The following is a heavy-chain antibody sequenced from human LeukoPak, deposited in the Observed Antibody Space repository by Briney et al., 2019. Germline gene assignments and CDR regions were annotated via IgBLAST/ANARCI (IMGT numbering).Heavy chain of an antibody. CDR1: GYTFTSYD. CDR2: MNPNSGNT. Sequence: ASVKVSCKASGYTFTSYDINWVRQATGQGLEWMGWMNPNSGNTGYAQKFQGRVTMTRNTSISTAYMELSSLRSEDTAVYYCARDNLDTAGTDYWGQGTLVTVSS. D-gene: IGHD5-18*01. CDR3: ARDNLDTAGTDY. J-gene: IGHJ4*02. V-gene: IGHV1-8*01.